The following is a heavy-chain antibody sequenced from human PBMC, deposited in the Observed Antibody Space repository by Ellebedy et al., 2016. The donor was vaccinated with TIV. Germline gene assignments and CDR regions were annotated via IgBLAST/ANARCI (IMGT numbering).Heavy chain of an antibody. Sequence: PGGSLRLSCAASGFTFSSYAMTWVRQPPGKGLEWVSSLSGSGGKTYYADSVKGRFTISRDNSKNTLYLQMDSLRADDTAAYYCAKAHSAAMGPIDYWGQGTLLAVSS. V-gene: IGHV3-23*01. CDR3: AKAHSAAMGPIDY. J-gene: IGHJ4*02. CDR1: GFTFSSYA. CDR2: LSGSGGKT. D-gene: IGHD5-18*01.